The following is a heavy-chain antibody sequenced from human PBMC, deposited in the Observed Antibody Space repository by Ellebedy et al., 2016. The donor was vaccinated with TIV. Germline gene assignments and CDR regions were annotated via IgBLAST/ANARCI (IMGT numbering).Heavy chain of an antibody. CDR2: IHYSGSA. D-gene: IGHD6-13*01. CDR1: GDSISPYY. V-gene: IGHV4-59*01. J-gene: IGHJ4*02. Sequence: MPSETLSLTCTVSGDSISPYYWNWIRQPPGKGLEWIGYIHYSGSANYNPSLKSRVTISVDTSKNQFSLNLSSVTAADTAVYYCARGKFAAAGIDYWGQGTLVTVSS. CDR3: ARGKFAAAGIDY.